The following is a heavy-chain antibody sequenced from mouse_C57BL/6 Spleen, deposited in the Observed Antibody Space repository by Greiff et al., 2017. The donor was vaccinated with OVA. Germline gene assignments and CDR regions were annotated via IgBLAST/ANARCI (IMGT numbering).Heavy chain of an antibody. CDR1: GYTFTSYT. Sequence: VHLVESGAELARPGASVKMSCKASGYTFTSYTMHWVKQRPGQGLEWIGYINPSSGYTKYNQKFKDKATLTADKSSSTAYMQLSSLTSEDSAVYYCASLQPYFDVWGTGTTVTVSS. J-gene: IGHJ1*03. CDR2: INPSSGYT. V-gene: IGHV1-4*01. CDR3: ASLQPYFDV. D-gene: IGHD6-1*01.